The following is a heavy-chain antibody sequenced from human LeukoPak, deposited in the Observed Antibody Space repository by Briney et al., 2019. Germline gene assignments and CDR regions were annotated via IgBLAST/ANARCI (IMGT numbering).Heavy chain of an antibody. D-gene: IGHD4-17*01. CDR3: TRDTGTTGEVKFDP. Sequence: ETLSLTCTVSGGSISSYYWSWIREPAGKGLEWIGRIYTSGSTTYNPSLKSRVTMSVDTSKSQFSLNLMSVTAADTAVYYCTRDTGTTGEVKFDPWGQGTLVTVSS. J-gene: IGHJ5*02. CDR1: GGSISSYY. CDR2: IYTSGST. V-gene: IGHV4-4*07.